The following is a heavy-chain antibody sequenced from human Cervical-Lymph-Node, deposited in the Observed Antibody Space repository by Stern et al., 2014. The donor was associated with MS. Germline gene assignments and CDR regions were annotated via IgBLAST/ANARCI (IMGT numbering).Heavy chain of an antibody. CDR2: IDLNYKT. Sequence: QVTLKESGPALVKPTQTLKLTCSFSGFSLITSGTRVSWIRQPPGRALEWLARIDLNYKTFYNSSQMTRLTISKDTSKNQVVLTMTNVDPLDTATYYCARMMGSGYRHYFDYWGQGTPVTVSS. J-gene: IGHJ4*02. CDR3: ARMMGSGYRHYFDY. D-gene: IGHD3-3*01. CDR1: GFSLITSGTR. V-gene: IGHV2-70*04.